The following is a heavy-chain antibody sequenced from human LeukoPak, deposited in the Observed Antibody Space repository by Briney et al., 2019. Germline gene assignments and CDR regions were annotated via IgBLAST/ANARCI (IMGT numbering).Heavy chain of an antibody. Sequence: GASVKVSCKTSGYTFTGNYMHWGRQAPGQGLEWMGWINPKSGDTKYAQKFQGRVTVTRDTSSSTSYLELSRLRSDDTAIYYCARSQHNTFDHWGRGTLVTVSS. CDR1: GYTFTGNY. CDR2: INPKSGDT. J-gene: IGHJ5*02. CDR3: ARSQHNTFDH. V-gene: IGHV1-2*02. D-gene: IGHD1-1*01.